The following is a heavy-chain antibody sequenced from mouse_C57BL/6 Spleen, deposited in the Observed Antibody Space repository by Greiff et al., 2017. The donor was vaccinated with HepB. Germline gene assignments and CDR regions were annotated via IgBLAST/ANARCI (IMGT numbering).Heavy chain of an antibody. D-gene: IGHD1-1*01. Sequence: EVHLVESGGGLVQSGRSLRLSCATSGFTFSDFYMEWVRQAPGKGLEWIAASRNKANDYTTEYSASVKGRFIVSRDTSQSILYLQMNALRAEDTAIYYCARDGATEGYFDVWGTGTTVTVSS. V-gene: IGHV7-1*01. CDR2: SRNKANDYTT. CDR1: GFTFSDFY. CDR3: ARDGATEGYFDV. J-gene: IGHJ1*03.